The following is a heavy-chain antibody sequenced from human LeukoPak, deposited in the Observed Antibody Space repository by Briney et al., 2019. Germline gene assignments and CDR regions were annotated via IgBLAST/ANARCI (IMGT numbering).Heavy chain of an antibody. V-gene: IGHV3-72*01. J-gene: IGHJ4*02. CDR3: ARPQGIDWSIDYFDY. D-gene: IGHD3-9*01. CDR1: GFMFSDYY. CDR2: IRNRARGQST. Sequence: PGGSLKLSCVASGFMFSDYYMDWVRQPPGKGLEWVGRIRNRARGQSTEYAASVKGRFTVSRDDSKNSVYLQMNSLKTEDTAVYYCARPQGIDWSIDYFDYWGLGTLVTVSS.